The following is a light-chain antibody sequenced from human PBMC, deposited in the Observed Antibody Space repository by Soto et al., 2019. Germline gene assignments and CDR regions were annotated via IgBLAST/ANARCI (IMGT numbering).Light chain of an antibody. Sequence: EIVLTQSPDTLSLSPGERATLSCRASQRVGSSLAWYQQKPGQAPRLLIYDASNRATGIPARFSGSGSGTDFTLTISSREPEDFAVYYCQQRSNWPPEVTFGPGTKVDIK. V-gene: IGKV3-11*01. CDR1: QRVGSS. J-gene: IGKJ3*01. CDR2: DAS. CDR3: QQRSNWPPEVT.